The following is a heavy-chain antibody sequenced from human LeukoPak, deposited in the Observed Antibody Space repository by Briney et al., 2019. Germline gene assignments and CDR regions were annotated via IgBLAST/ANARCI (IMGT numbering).Heavy chain of an antibody. J-gene: IGHJ5*02. CDR1: GGSFSSGGYY. CDR3: AKDRWDWFDP. Sequence: ETLSLTCTVSGGSFSSGGYYWSWVRQAPGKGLEWVSAISGSGGSTYYADSVKGRFTISRDNSKNTLYLQMNSLRAEDTAVYYCAKDRWDWFDPWGQGTLVTVSS. V-gene: IGHV3-23*01. D-gene: IGHD5-24*01. CDR2: ISGSGGST.